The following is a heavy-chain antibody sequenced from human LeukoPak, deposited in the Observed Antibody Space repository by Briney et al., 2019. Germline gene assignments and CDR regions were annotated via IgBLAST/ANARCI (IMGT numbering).Heavy chain of an antibody. CDR3: ARQTVGCGGDCSYFDY. V-gene: IGHV4-39*07. D-gene: IGHD2-21*02. Sequence: SETLSLTCTVSGGSTSSGNYYWGWIRQPPGKGLEWIGGISSSGNTYYNPSLKSRVTISVDTSKNQFSLKLSSVTAADTAVYYCARQTVGCGGDCSYFDYWGQGTLVTVSS. CDR2: ISSSGNT. J-gene: IGHJ4*02. CDR1: GGSTSSGNYY.